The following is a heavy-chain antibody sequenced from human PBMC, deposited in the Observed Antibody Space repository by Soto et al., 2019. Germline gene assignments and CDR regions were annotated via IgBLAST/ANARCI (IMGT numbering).Heavy chain of an antibody. Sequence: PGGSLRLSCAASGFTFSSYGIHWVRQAPGKGLERVAVIWYDGSNKYYADSVKGRFTISRDNSKNTLYLQMNSLRAEDTAVYYCARMYYDFWSGYYWSNRDYYYYGMDVWGQGTTVTVSS. D-gene: IGHD3-3*01. CDR1: GFTFSSYG. CDR2: IWYDGSNK. V-gene: IGHV3-33*01. J-gene: IGHJ6*02. CDR3: ARMYYDFWSGYYWSNRDYYYYGMDV.